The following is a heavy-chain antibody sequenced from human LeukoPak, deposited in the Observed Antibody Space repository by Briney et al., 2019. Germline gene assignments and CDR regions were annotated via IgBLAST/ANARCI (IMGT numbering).Heavy chain of an antibody. V-gene: IGHV3-48*04. CDR1: GFTFSSYS. J-gene: IGHJ4*02. Sequence: GGSLRLSCAASGFTFSSYSMNWVRQAPGKGLEWVSYISSSGRNIYYADSVKGRFTISRDNAKNSLYLQMNSLRAEDTAVYYCTRDLVQLWSKDFWGQGTLVTVSS. D-gene: IGHD5-18*01. CDR3: TRDLVQLWSKDF. CDR2: ISSSGRNI.